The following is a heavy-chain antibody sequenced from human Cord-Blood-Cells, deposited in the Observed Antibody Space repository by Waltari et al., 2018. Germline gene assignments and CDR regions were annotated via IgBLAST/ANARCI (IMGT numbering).Heavy chain of an antibody. Sequence: QVQLQQWGAGLLKPSETLSLTCAVYGGSFSGYYWSWIRQPPGKGLEWIGEINHSGSTNYNPSRKSRVTISVDTSKNQFSLKLSSVTAADTAVYYCARGGRYCSSTSCQNNWFDPWGQGTLVTVSS. V-gene: IGHV4-34*01. CDR1: GGSFSGYY. D-gene: IGHD2-2*01. J-gene: IGHJ5*02. CDR2: INHSGST. CDR3: ARGGRYCSSTSCQNNWFDP.